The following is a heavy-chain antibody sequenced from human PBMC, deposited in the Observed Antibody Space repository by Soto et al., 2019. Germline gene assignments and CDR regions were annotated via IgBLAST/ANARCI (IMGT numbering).Heavy chain of an antibody. Sequence: SVNGSCKACAGTFSSYSISWVRQAPGQRLEWMGGIIPIFGTANYAQKFQGRVTITADESTSTAYMELSSLRSEDTAGYYCARGWRSGRYLYYYSRQGSLDTVSS. CDR2: IIPIFGTA. CDR1: AGTFSSYS. J-gene: IGHJ4*01. D-gene: IGHD3-10*01. CDR3: ARGWRSGRYLYYY. V-gene: IGHV1-69*01.